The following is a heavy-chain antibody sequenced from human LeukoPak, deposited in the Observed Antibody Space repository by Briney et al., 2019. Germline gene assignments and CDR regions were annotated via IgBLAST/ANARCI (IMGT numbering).Heavy chain of an antibody. J-gene: IGHJ5*02. D-gene: IGHD2-15*01. CDR2: IYYSGST. V-gene: IGHV4-31*03. CDR3: ARNPPMGGGPWFDP. CDR1: GGSISSGGYY. Sequence: TLSLTCPVSGGSISSGGYYWSWIRQHPGKGLEWIGYIYYSGSTYYNPSLKSRVTISVDTSKNQFSLKLSSVTAADTAVYYCARNPPMGGGPWFDPWGQGTLVTVSS.